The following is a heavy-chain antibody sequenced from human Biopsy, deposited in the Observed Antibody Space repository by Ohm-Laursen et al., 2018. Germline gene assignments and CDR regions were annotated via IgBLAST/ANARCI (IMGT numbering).Heavy chain of an antibody. D-gene: IGHD2-2*01. CDR2: INPKSGDT. CDR3: ARGRRHCSGTCSRWYFDL. J-gene: IGHJ2*01. CDR1: GYTFTASS. Sequence: GASVKVSCKPSGYTFTASSVHWLRQAPGQGLEWMGWINPKSGDTDYPQNFQGRVSMTRDTSISTAYMDLSRLRSDDTAVYYCARGRRHCSGTCSRWYFDLWGRGTLVTVSS. V-gene: IGHV1-2*02.